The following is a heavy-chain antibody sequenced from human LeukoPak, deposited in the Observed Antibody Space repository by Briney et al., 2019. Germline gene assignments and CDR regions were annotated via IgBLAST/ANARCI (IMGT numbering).Heavy chain of an antibody. CDR2: IYYSGST. CDR3: ARQNYDFWSGRPNDAFDI. V-gene: IGHV4-39*01. J-gene: IGHJ3*02. D-gene: IGHD3-3*01. Sequence: SETLSLTCTVSGGSISSSSYYWGWIRQPPGKGLEWIGSIYYSGSTYYNPSLKSRVTISVDTSKNQFSLKLSSVTAADTAVYYCARQNYDFWSGRPNDAFDIWGQGTMVTVSS. CDR1: GGSISSSSYY.